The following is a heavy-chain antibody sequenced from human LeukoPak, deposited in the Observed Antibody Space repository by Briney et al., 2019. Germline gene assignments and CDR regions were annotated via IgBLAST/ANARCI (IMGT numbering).Heavy chain of an antibody. V-gene: IGHV1-18*04. CDR2: INANNGET. D-gene: IGHD2-2*01. CDR1: GYTFTNYG. J-gene: IGHJ4*02. CDR3: ACVPPSAYQLLSSDY. Sequence: ASVKVSCKASGYTFTNYGISWVRQAPGQGLEWMGWINANNGETRYAQNFQGRVTMTTDTSTSTAYMELSSLRSDDTAVYYCACVPPSAYQLLSSDYWGQGTQVTVSS.